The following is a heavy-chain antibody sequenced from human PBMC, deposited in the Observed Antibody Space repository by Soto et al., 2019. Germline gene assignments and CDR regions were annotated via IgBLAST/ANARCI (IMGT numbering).Heavy chain of an antibody. CDR2: ISHSGST. CDR3: ARGLRFLEWLPRSPFDY. CDR1: GGSFIGYY. J-gene: IGHJ4*02. V-gene: IGHV4-34*01. Sequence: PSETLSLTCAVYGGSFIGYYCILIRQPPVKGLEWIGEISHSGSTNYNPSLKSRVTISVDTSKNQFSLKLSSVTAADTAVYYCARGLRFLEWLPRSPFDYWGQGTLVTVSS. D-gene: IGHD3-3*01.